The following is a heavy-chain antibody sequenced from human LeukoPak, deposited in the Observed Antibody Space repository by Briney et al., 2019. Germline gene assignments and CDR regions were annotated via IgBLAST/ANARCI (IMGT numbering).Heavy chain of an antibody. CDR1: GFTFSSYA. D-gene: IGHD3-10*01. CDR2: ISGSGGST. CDR3: ARATRNTMVRGAPGYFDY. V-gene: IGHV3-23*01. Sequence: GGSLRLSCAASGFTFSSYAMSWVRQAPGKGLEWVSAISGSGGSTYYADSVKGRFTISRDNAKNSLYLQMNSLRAEDTAVYYCARATRNTMVRGAPGYFDYWGQGTLVTVSS. J-gene: IGHJ4*02.